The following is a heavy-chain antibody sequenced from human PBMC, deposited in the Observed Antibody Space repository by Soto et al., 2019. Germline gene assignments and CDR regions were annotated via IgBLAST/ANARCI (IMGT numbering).Heavy chain of an antibody. CDR2: ISSSSSTI. D-gene: IGHD6-13*01. CDR3: ASGQKIAAAANGAFDI. J-gene: IGHJ3*02. CDR1: GFTFSSYS. Sequence: GGSLRLSCAASGFTFSSYSMNWVRQAPGKGLEWVSYISSSSSTIYYADSVKGRFTISRDNAKNSLYLQMNSLRAEDTAVYYCASGQKIAAAANGAFDIWGQGTMVTVSS. V-gene: IGHV3-48*04.